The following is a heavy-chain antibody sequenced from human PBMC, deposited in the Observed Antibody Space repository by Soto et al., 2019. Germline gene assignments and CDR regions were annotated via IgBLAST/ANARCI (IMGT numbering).Heavy chain of an antibody. J-gene: IGHJ5*02. Sequence: GGSLRLSCAASGFSLSDYWIHWVRQAPGKGLVWLSRIKGDGSETDYADSVRGRFTISRDNAKNTVYLQLNSLRVEDTPVYYCARDYHGSGNPWGQGTPVTVSS. CDR3: ARDYHGSGNP. CDR2: IKGDGSET. V-gene: IGHV3-74*01. CDR1: GFSLSDYW. D-gene: IGHD3-10*01.